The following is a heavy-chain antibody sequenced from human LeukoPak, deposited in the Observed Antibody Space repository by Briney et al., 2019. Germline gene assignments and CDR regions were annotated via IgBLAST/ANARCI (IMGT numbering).Heavy chain of an antibody. CDR2: IKSKTDGGTT. D-gene: IGHD3-3*01. CDR3: TIDPRRGWHSSSEGLSNDY. Sequence: PGGSLRLSCAASGFTFSNAWMSWVRQAPGKGLEWVGRIKSKTDGGTTDYAAPVKGRFTISRDDSKNTLYLQMNSLKTEDTAVYYCTIDPRRGWHSSSEGLSNDYWGQGTLVTVSS. J-gene: IGHJ4*02. CDR1: GFTFSNAW. V-gene: IGHV3-15*01.